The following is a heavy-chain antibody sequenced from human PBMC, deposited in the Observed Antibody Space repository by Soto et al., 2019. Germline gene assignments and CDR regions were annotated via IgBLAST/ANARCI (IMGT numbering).Heavy chain of an antibody. CDR3: ARLILSGVQYYFDY. CDR2: IYYSGST. J-gene: IGHJ4*02. Sequence: NPSETXSLTCTVSGGSISSYYWSWIRQPPGKGLEWIGYIYYSGSTNYNPSLKSRVTISVDTSKNQFSLKLSSVTAADTAVYYCARLILSGVQYYFDYWGQGTLVTVSS. D-gene: IGHD2-15*01. V-gene: IGHV4-59*01. CDR1: GGSISSYY.